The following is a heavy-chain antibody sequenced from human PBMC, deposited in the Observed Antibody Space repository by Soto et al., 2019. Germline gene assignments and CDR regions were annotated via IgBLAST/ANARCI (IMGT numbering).Heavy chain of an antibody. D-gene: IGHD3-3*01. CDR3: ARDLADDFWSGLPRYGMDV. CDR2: ISYDGSNK. J-gene: IGHJ6*02. V-gene: IGHV3-30-3*01. CDR1: GFTFSSYA. Sequence: PGGSLRLSCAASGFTFSSYAMHWVRQAPGKGLEWVAVISYDGSNKYYADSVKGRFTISRDNSKNTLYQQMKSQRDEDTAVYFCARDLADDFWSGLPRYGMDVWGQGTTVTVSS.